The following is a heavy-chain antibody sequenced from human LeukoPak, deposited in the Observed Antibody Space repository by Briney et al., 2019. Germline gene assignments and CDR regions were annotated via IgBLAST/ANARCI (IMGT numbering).Heavy chain of an antibody. V-gene: IGHV3-11*04. CDR3: TRDTWLTTVTSWGNSFDI. D-gene: IGHD4-17*01. CDR2: ISSSGSTI. J-gene: IGHJ3*02. CDR1: GFTFSDYY. Sequence: RGSLRLSCAASGFTFSDYYMSWIRQAPGKGLEWVSYISSSGSTIYYADSVKGRFFISRDNAKNSLYLQMNSLRAEDTAVYYCTRDTWLTTVTSWGNSFDIWGQGTMVTVSS.